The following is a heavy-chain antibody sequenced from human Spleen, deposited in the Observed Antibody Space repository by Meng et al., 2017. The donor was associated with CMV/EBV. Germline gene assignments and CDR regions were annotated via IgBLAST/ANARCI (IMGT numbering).Heavy chain of an antibody. D-gene: IGHD4/OR15-4a*01. J-gene: IGHJ4*02. CDR1: GYSFTSYW. Sequence: GGSLRLSCRVSGYSFTSYWIGWVRQMPGKGLEWMGIIYPGDSDTRYSPSFQGRVTISADKSINTAYLQWNSLKASDTAMYYCGRQGTNYDFDYWGQGTRVTVSS. CDR3: GRQGTNYDFDY. CDR2: IYPGDSDT. V-gene: IGHV5-51*01.